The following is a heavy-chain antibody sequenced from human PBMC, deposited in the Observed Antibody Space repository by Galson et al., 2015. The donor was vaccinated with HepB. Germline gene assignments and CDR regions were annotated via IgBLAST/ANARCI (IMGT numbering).Heavy chain of an antibody. CDR3: ARVGRYYGSGSYSSYLDY. J-gene: IGHJ4*02. Sequence: SLRLPCAASGFTFSSYSMNWVRQAPGKGLEWVSSISSSSSYIYYADSVKGRFTISRDNAKNSLYLQMNSLRAEDTAVYYCARVGRYYGSGSYSSYLDYWGQGTLVTVSS. CDR1: GFTFSSYS. V-gene: IGHV3-21*01. D-gene: IGHD3-10*01. CDR2: ISSSSSYI.